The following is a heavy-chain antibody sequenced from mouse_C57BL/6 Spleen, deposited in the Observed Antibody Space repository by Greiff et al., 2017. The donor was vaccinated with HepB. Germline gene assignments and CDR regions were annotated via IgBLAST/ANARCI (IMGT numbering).Heavy chain of an antibody. Sequence: QVQLQQSGAELARPGASVKLSCKASGYTFTSYGISWVKQRTGQGLEWIGEIYPRSGNTYYNEKFKGKATLTADKSSSTAYMELRSLTSEDSAVYFCAIYGSLPDWYFDVWGTGTTVTVSS. CDR3: AIYGSLPDWYFDV. J-gene: IGHJ1*03. V-gene: IGHV1-81*01. CDR2: IYPRSGNT. D-gene: IGHD1-1*01. CDR1: GYTFTSYG.